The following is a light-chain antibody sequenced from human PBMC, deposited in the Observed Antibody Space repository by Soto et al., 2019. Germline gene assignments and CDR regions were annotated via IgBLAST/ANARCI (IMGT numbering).Light chain of an antibody. J-gene: IGKJ5*01. V-gene: IGKV3-15*01. Sequence: EIVMTQSPPTLSVSPWERATLSCRASQSVYNNLAWYQQKPGQAPRLLIYGASTRATGIPARFSGSGSGTDFTLTISSLEPEDFAVYYCQQRSNWPPTFGQGTRLEIK. CDR1: QSVYNN. CDR2: GAS. CDR3: QQRSNWPPT.